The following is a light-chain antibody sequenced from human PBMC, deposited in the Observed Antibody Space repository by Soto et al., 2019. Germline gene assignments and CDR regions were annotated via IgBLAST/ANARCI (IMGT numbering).Light chain of an antibody. J-gene: IGLJ1*01. V-gene: IGLV2-8*01. Sequence: QSALTQPPSASGSPGQSVTISCTGTSSDVGGYNFVSWYQHHPGKAPKLIIYEVNKRPSGVPNRFSGSKSGNTASLTVSGLQADDEADYYCNSYAGSNIYVFGTGTKVTVL. CDR3: NSYAGSNIYV. CDR1: SSDVGGYNF. CDR2: EVN.